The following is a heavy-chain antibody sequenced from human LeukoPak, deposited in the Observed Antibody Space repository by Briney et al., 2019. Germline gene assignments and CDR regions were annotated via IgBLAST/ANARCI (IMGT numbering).Heavy chain of an antibody. D-gene: IGHD2-15*01. J-gene: IGHJ4*02. CDR3: ARGCSGGSCYDY. V-gene: IGHV4-30-4*07. CDR2: IYYSGST. Sequence: PSETLSLTCAVSGGSISSGGYYWSWIRQPPGKGLEWIGYIYYSGSTYYNPSLKSRVTISVDTSKNQFSLKLSSVTAADTAVYYCARGCSGGSCYDYWGQGTLVTVSS. CDR1: GGSISSGGYY.